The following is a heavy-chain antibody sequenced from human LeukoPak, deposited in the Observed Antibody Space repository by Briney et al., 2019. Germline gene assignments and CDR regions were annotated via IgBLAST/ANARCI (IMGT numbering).Heavy chain of an antibody. V-gene: IGHV1-8*01. CDR3: ARGEDFEQENWFDP. D-gene: IGHD3-9*01. J-gene: IGHJ5*02. CDR1: GYTFTSYD. Sequence: ASVKVSCKASGYTFTSYDINWVRQATGQGLEWMGWMNPNSGNTGYAQKFQGRVTMTWNTSISTAYMELSSLRSEDTAVYYCARGEDFEQENWFDPWGQGTLVTVSS. CDR2: MNPNSGNT.